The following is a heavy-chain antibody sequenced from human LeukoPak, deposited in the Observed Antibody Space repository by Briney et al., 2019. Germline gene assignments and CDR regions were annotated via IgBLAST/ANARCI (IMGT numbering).Heavy chain of an antibody. CDR2: ISPYNVNT. CDR1: GYTFTTYG. V-gene: IGHV1-18*01. D-gene: IGHD2-15*01. J-gene: IGHJ4*02. Sequence: ASVKVSCKASGYTFTTYGISWVRQAPGQGLEWMGWISPYNVNTNYAQKLQGRVTMTTDTSTSTAYMELRSPRSDDTAVYYCARDRAVVVAATDYWGQGTLVTVSS. CDR3: ARDRAVVVAATDY.